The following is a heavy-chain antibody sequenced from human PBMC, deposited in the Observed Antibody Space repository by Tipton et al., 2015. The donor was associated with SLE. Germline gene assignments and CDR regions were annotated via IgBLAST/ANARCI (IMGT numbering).Heavy chain of an antibody. J-gene: IGHJ4*02. CDR2: IYYSRGT. CDR3: ARQGTTRSPFDY. Sequence: TLSLTCSVSGGSISSSGYYWGWIRQPPGKGLEWIGTIYYSRGTSYNPSLKSRVTISVDTSKNQFSLKPNSVTAGDTAVYYCARQGTTRSPFDYWGQGTLVTVPS. D-gene: IGHD1-14*01. CDR1: GGSISSSGYY. V-gene: IGHV4-39*07.